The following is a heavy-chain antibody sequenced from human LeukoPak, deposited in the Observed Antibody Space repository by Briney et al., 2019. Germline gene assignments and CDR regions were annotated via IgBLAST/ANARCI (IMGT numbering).Heavy chain of an antibody. CDR2: IRGNDET. V-gene: IGHV3-23*01. CDR1: GLSFSSFA. CDR3: ARASWVSSTDAVR. Sequence: PGGSLRLSCAACGLSFSSFAMSWVRQGPARGLGWVSSIRGNDETFYADSVKGRFTLSSDSSRNTVYFQLNNLRVEDTAIYYCARASWVSSTDAVRWGQGTLVTVSS. D-gene: IGHD3-16*01. J-gene: IGHJ4*02.